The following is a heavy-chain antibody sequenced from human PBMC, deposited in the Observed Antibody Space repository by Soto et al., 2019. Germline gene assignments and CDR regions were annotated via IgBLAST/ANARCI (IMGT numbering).Heavy chain of an antibody. CDR2: ISLYSDGT. D-gene: IGHD2-2*01. Sequence: GGSLRLSCEVSGFTLSMYSMTGVRQAPGQPLEWLGWISLYSDGTNYAQKFQGRVSMTTDTSTTTAYMELRSLRSDDTAVYYCARVVPGVEAWFGPWGQGTLVTVSS. CDR1: GFTLSMYS. CDR3: ARVVPGVEAWFGP. J-gene: IGHJ5*02. V-gene: IGHV1-18*01.